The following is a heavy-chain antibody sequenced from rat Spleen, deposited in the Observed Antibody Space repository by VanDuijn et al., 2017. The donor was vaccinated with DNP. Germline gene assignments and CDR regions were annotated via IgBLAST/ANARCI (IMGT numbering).Heavy chain of an antibody. CDR1: GFTFSDYY. V-gene: IGHV5-22*01. CDR3: ARSPTHGYYAMDA. D-gene: IGHD3-4*01. CDR2: ISYDGGST. J-gene: IGHJ4*01. Sequence: EVQLVESGGGLVQPGRSLKLSCAASGFTFSDYYMAWVRQAPTKGLEWVAYISYDGGSTYYGDSVKGRFTISRDNAKSTLYLQMNSLRSEDMATYYCARSPTHGYYAMDAWGQGTSVTVSS.